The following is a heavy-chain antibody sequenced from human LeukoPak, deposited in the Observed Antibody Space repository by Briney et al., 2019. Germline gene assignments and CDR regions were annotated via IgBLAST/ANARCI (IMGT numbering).Heavy chain of an antibody. CDR1: GGSISSYY. CDR3: ARGRLSHFDY. V-gene: IGHV4-59*01. Sequence: PSETLSLTCTVSGGSISSYYWSWIRQPPGKGLEWIGYIYYSGSTKYNPSLKSRVTISVDTSKNQFSLKLSSVTAADTAVYYCARGRLSHFDYWGQGTLVTVSS. J-gene: IGHJ4*02. CDR2: IYYSGST.